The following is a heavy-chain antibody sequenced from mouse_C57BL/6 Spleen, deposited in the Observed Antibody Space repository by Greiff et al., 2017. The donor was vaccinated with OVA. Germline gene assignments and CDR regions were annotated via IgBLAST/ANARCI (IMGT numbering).Heavy chain of an antibody. Sequence: QVQLQQPGAELVKPGASVKLSCKASGYTFTSYWMQWVKQRPGQGLEWIGEIDPSDSYTNYNQKFKGKATLTVDTSSSTAYMQLSSLTSEDSAVYYCARWITTVLDYWGQGTSVTVSS. CDR3: ARWITTVLDY. CDR2: IDPSDSYT. D-gene: IGHD1-1*01. J-gene: IGHJ4*01. CDR1: GYTFTSYW. V-gene: IGHV1-50*01.